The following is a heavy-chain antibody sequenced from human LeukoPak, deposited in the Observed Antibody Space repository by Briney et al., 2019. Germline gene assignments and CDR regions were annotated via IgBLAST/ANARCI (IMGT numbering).Heavy chain of an antibody. CDR2: MFRDGR. V-gene: IGHV3-30*04. Sequence: GGSLGLSCTASGFSFSNYPVYWVRQAPGKGLECVAAMFRDGRHYAESVKGRFTVYTDNFRNAAYLQMNNLRTEDTAMYFCARDGDSREVDLDYWGQGTQVTVSS. CDR1: GFSFSNYP. D-gene: IGHD4-11*01. CDR3: ARDGDSREVDLDY. J-gene: IGHJ4*02.